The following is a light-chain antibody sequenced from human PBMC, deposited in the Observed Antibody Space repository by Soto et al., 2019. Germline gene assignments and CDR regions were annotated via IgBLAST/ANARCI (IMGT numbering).Light chain of an antibody. Sequence: EIVMTQSPATLSVSPGDRATLSCRASESVTSSLAWYQQKPGQPPRLLIYAASTRATDVPARFSGGGSETEFTLTISSLQPDDFATYYCQHYNSYSEAFGQGTKVDIK. CDR3: QHYNSYSEA. J-gene: IGKJ1*01. CDR1: ESVTSS. CDR2: AAS. V-gene: IGKV3-15*01.